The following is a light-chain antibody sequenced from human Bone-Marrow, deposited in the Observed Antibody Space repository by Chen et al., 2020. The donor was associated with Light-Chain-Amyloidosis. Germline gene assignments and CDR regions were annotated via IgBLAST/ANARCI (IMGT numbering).Light chain of an antibody. CDR1: SGSIATNY. V-gene: IGLV6-57*01. CDR3: QSYQGSSQGV. Sequence: NFMLTQPHSVSASPGKTVIISCTRSSGSIATNYVQWYQQRPGRSPTTGIYEDDQRPSGVPARFSGSIDRSADSASLTISGLKTEDEADYYCQSYQGSSQGVFGGGTKLTVL. CDR2: EDD. J-gene: IGLJ3*02.